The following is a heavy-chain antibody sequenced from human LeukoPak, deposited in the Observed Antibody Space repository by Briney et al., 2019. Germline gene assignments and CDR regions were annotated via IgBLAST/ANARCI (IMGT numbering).Heavy chain of an antibody. J-gene: IGHJ4*02. CDR1: GFTFSSYS. CDR3: ARDRGGSYSAIDY. D-gene: IGHD1-26*01. V-gene: IGHV3-48*04. CDR2: ISSSSSTK. Sequence: GGSLRLSCAASGFTFSSYSMNWVRQAPGKGLEWVSFISSSSSTKYYADSVKGRFTISRDNAKNSLYLQMNSLRAEDTAVYYCARDRGGSYSAIDYWGQGTLVTVSS.